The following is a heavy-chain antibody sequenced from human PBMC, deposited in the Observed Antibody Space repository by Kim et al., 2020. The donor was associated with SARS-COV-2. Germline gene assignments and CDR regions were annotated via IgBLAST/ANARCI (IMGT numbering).Heavy chain of an antibody. Sequence: SVKVSCKASGDTFSSYAISWVRQAPGQGLEWMGWISPIFGTANYAQKFQGRVTITADTSTSTAYMELSSLRSDDTAVYYCARDRGGGSSSWLILVGGMD. D-gene: IGHD6-13*01. J-gene: IGHJ6*01. CDR1: GDTFSSYA. CDR2: ISPIFGTA. CDR3: ARDRGGGSSSWLILVGGMD. V-gene: IGHV1-69*06.